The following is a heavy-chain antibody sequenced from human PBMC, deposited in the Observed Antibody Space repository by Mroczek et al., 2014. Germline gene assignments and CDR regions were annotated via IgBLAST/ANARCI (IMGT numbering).Heavy chain of an antibody. Sequence: QLVESGGGVVQPGRSLRLSCAASGFTFSSYAMHWVRQAPGKGLEWVAVISYDGSNKYYADSVKGRFTISRDNSKNTLYLQMNSLRAEDTAVYYCARDYYDSSGYYHGMDVWGQGTTVTVSS. CDR2: ISYDGSNK. D-gene: IGHD3-22*01. V-gene: IGHV3-30-3*01. J-gene: IGHJ6*02. CDR1: GFTFSSYA. CDR3: ARDYYDSSGYYHGMDV.